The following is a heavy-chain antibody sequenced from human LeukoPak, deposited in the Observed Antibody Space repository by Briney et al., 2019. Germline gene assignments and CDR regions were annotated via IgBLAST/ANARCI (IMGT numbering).Heavy chain of an antibody. Sequence: SETLSLACAVYGGSFSGYYWSWIRQPPGKGLEWIGEINHSGSTNYNPSLKSRVTISVDTSKNQFSLKLSSVTAADTAVYYCARVEDSSGWYIDYWGQGTLVTVSS. V-gene: IGHV4-34*01. CDR3: ARVEDSSGWYIDY. CDR1: GGSFSGYY. J-gene: IGHJ4*02. D-gene: IGHD6-19*01. CDR2: INHSGST.